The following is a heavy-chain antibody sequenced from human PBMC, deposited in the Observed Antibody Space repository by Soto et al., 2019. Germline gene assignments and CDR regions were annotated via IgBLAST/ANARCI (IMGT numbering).Heavy chain of an antibody. CDR1: GYTFTSYG. V-gene: IGHV1-18*01. Sequence: ASVKVSCTASGYTFTSYGISWVRQAPGHGLEWMGWISAYNGNTNYAQKLHGRVTMTTDTSTSTAYMELRSLRSDDTAVYYCARDREYYDFWSGQTWFDPWGQGTLFNVSS. J-gene: IGHJ5*02. CDR3: ARDREYYDFWSGQTWFDP. D-gene: IGHD3-3*01. CDR2: ISAYNGNT.